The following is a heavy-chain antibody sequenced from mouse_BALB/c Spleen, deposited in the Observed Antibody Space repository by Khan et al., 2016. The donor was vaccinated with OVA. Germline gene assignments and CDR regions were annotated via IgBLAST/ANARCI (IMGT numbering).Heavy chain of an antibody. J-gene: IGHJ3*01. CDR2: IYPSDSYT. CDR1: GYTFTNYW. V-gene: IGHV1S127*01. Sequence: QVQLQQPGIELVRPGASVKLSCKASGYTFTNYWINWVKQRPGQGLEWIGNIYPSDSYTNYNQKFKDKATLTVDTSSSTAYMQLSSPTSEDADVYYCTRAGVDASSFAYWGQGTLVTVSA. CDR3: TRAGVDASSFAY. D-gene: IGHD1-1*02.